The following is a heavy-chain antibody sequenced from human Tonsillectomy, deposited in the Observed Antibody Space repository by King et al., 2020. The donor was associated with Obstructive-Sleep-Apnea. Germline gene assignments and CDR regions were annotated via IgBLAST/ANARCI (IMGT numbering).Heavy chain of an antibody. CDR3: ARGHGTDY. Sequence: VQLQQWGAGLLKPSETLSLTCAVYGGSFSGYYWSWIRQPPGKGLEWIGEINHSGSTNYNPSLKSRVTISVDTSKNQFSLKLSSVTAADTAVYYCARGHGTDYWGQGNLVTVSS. D-gene: IGHD1-26*01. CDR2: INHSGST. CDR1: GGSFSGYY. J-gene: IGHJ4*02. V-gene: IGHV4-34*01.